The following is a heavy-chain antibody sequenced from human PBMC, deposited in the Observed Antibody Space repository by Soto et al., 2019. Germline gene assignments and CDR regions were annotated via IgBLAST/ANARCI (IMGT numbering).Heavy chain of an antibody. CDR1: GFSLTTGKMG. J-gene: IGHJ6*02. V-gene: IGHV2-26*01. D-gene: IGHD3-9*01. Sequence: SGPTLVNPAETLTLTCTVSGFSLTTGKMGVSWIRQPPGKALEWLAHIFSDNERSYSTSLQGRLTISKDTSGSQVVLSMTNVDPVDTATYYCARMKVDSYQFYYAMDVWGQGTTVTVSS. CDR2: IFSDNER. CDR3: ARMKVDSYQFYYAMDV.